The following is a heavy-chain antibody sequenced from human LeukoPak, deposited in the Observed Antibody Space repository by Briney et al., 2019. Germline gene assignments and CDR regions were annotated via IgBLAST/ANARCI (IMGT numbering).Heavy chain of an antibody. J-gene: IGHJ4*02. Sequence: GGSLRLSCVASGFTFSSFEMNWVRQAPGKGLEWVSYISSSGRNIYYPDSVKGLFTISRDNARNSLFLQMNSLRAEDTAIYYCASDEGNYFDYWGQGTLVTVSS. CDR1: GFTFSSFE. CDR2: ISSSGRNI. V-gene: IGHV3-48*03. CDR3: ASDEGNYFDY.